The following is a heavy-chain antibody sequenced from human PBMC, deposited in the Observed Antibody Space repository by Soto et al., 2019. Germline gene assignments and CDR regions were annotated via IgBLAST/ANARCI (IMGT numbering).Heavy chain of an antibody. CDR2: INAGNGNT. Sequence: QVQLVQSGAEEKKPGASVKVSCKASGYTFTSYAMHWVRQAPGQRLEWMGWINAGNGNTKYSQKFQGRVTITRDTXXSTAYMELSSLRSEDTAVYYCARSHQLLKYNWFDPWGQGTLVTVSS. D-gene: IGHD2-2*01. V-gene: IGHV1-3*05. J-gene: IGHJ5*02. CDR3: ARSHQLLKYNWFDP. CDR1: GYTFTSYA.